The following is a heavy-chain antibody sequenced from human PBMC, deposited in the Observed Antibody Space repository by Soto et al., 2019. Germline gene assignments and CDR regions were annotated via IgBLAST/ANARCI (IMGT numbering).Heavy chain of an antibody. V-gene: IGHV1-58*02. Sequence: SVKVSCKASGFTFTSSAMQWVPQARGQRLEWIGWIVVGSGGTNYAQKFQGWVTMTRDTSISTAYMELSRLRSDDTAVYYCARDLAPITIFGVVTHYYYGMDVWGQGTTVTVSS. CDR1: GFTFTSSA. CDR2: IVVGSGGT. J-gene: IGHJ6*02. CDR3: ARDLAPITIFGVVTHYYYGMDV. D-gene: IGHD3-3*01.